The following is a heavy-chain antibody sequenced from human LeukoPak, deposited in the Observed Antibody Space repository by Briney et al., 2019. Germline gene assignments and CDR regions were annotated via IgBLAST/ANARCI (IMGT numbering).Heavy chain of an antibody. Sequence: GASVKVSCKTSGYTFTGYYMHWVRQAPGQGLEWMGRINPNSGGTNYAQKFQGRVTMTRDTSISTAYMELSRLRSDDRAVYYCAREDPPKWRIDNYYYGMDVWGQGTTVTVSS. CDR2: INPNSGGT. CDR3: AREDPPKWRIDNYYYGMDV. V-gene: IGHV1-2*06. CDR1: GYTFTGYY. J-gene: IGHJ6*02. D-gene: IGHD2-15*01.